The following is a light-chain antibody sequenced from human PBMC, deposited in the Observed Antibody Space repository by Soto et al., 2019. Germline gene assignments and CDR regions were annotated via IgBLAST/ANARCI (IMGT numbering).Light chain of an antibody. CDR1: SSDVGGYNY. J-gene: IGLJ3*02. V-gene: IGLV2-8*01. Sequence: QSALTQPPSASGSPGQSVTISCTGTSSDVGGYNYVSWYQQYPGRAPKLMLYEVTKRPSGVPDRFSGSKSGNTASLTVSGLQAEDESEYYCSSYAASNNFYFVFGGGTKLTV. CDR3: SSYAASNNFYFV. CDR2: EVT.